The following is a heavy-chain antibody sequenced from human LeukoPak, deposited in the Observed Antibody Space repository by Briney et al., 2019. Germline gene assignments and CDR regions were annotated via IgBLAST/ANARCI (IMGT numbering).Heavy chain of an antibody. D-gene: IGHD4-17*01. Sequence: PSETLSLTCTVSGGSNSSGGFYWSWIRQHPGKGLEWIGYIYDSGSTNYKPSLKSRLTISVDTSKNQFSLKLSSVTAADTAVYYCARERGSTVTTSGLDPWGQGTLVTVSS. CDR2: IYDSGST. J-gene: IGHJ5*02. CDR3: ARERGSTVTTSGLDP. V-gene: IGHV4-31*03. CDR1: GGSNSSGGFY.